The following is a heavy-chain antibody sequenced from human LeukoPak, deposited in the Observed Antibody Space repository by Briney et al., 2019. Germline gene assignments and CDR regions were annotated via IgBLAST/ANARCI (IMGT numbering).Heavy chain of an antibody. Sequence: GSLRLSCAASGFTFSSYGMHWVRQAPGKGLEWVAVISYDGSNKYYVDSVKGRFTISRDNSKNTLYVQMNSLRAEDTAVYYCAKDRVWFGELLPDYWGQGTLVTVSS. CDR2: ISYDGSNK. V-gene: IGHV3-30*18. CDR1: GFTFSSYG. D-gene: IGHD3-10*01. J-gene: IGHJ4*02. CDR3: AKDRVWFGELLPDY.